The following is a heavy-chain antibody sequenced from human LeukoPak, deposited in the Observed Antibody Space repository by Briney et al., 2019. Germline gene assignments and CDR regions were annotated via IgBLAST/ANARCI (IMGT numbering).Heavy chain of an antibody. J-gene: IGHJ6*03. V-gene: IGHV1-69*13. Sequence: ASVKVSCKASGGTFSSYAISWVRQAPGQGLEWMGGIIPIFGTANYAQKFQGRVTITADESTSTAYMELSSLRSEDTAVYYCAGSGSYYNGNVYYYYMDVWGKGTTVTISS. D-gene: IGHD3-10*01. CDR2: IIPIFGTA. CDR3: AGSGSYYNGNVYYYYMDV. CDR1: GGTFSSYA.